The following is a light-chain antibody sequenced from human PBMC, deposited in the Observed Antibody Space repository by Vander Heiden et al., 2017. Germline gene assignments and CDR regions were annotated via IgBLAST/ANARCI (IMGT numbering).Light chain of an antibody. J-gene: IGKJ2*01. V-gene: IGKV1-39*01. Sequence: DIQMTQSPSSLSASVGNRVTITCRASQTVSTYLNWYQQKPGKAPKLLIYGASNFQSGVPSRFSGSGSGTDFTLTISNLQPEDFATYYCQQSDNTPYTFGQGTKLEI. CDR1: QTVSTY. CDR2: GAS. CDR3: QQSDNTPYT.